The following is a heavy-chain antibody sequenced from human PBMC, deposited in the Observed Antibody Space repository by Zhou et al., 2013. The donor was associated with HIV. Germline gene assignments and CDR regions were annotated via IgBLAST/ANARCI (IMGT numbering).Heavy chain of an antibody. V-gene: IGHV1-18*01. CDR3: ARGEVVTAT. CDR2: ISPDNTNT. J-gene: IGHJ4*02. D-gene: IGHD3-22*01. CDR1: GYTFSDYG. Sequence: QVQLVQSGSELKEPGASVNVSCKTSGYTFSDYGFSWVRQAPGRGLEWMAYISPDNTNTNFTDKFQGRLSLTTDKATSTAYMQLTGLTSDDTAVYFCARGEVVTATWGQGTLVTVSS.